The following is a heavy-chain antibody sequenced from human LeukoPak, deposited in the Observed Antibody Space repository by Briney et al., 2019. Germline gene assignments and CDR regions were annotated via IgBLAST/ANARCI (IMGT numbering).Heavy chain of an antibody. Sequence: SETLSLTCAVSGYSISSGYSWGWIRQPPGKGLEWIGSIYYSGSTYYSPSLKSRVTISMDTSKNQFSLKLSSVTAADTAVYYCAGGYDILTGYDYWGQGTLVTVSS. V-gene: IGHV4-38-2*01. D-gene: IGHD3-9*01. CDR1: GYSISSGYS. CDR2: IYYSGST. J-gene: IGHJ4*02. CDR3: AGGYDILTGYDY.